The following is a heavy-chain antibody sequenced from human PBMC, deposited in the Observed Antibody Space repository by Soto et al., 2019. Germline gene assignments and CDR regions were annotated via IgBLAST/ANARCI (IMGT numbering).Heavy chain of an antibody. V-gene: IGHV1-2*02. CDR1: GYTFTGYY. D-gene: IGHD4-17*01. CDR3: ARDPASIPTLYGDYNNNMFDP. Sequence: ASVKVSCKASGYTFTGYYMHWVRQAPGQGLEWMGWINPNSGGTNYAQKFQGRVTMTRDTSISTAYMELSRLRSDDTAVYYCARDPASIPTLYGDYNNNMFDPWGQGTLVTVSS. CDR2: INPNSGGT. J-gene: IGHJ5*02.